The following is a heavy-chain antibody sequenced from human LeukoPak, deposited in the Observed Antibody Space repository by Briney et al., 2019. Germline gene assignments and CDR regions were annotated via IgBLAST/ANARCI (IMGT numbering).Heavy chain of an antibody. Sequence: SETLSLTCTVSGGSISSYYWSWIRQPAGKGLEWIGRIYTSGSTNYNPSLKSLVTMSVDTSKNQFSLKLSSVTAADTAVYYCARADQTAAGLPDAFDIWGQGTMVTVSS. CDR2: IYTSGST. D-gene: IGHD6-13*01. CDR3: ARADQTAAGLPDAFDI. J-gene: IGHJ3*02. V-gene: IGHV4-4*07. CDR1: GGSISSYY.